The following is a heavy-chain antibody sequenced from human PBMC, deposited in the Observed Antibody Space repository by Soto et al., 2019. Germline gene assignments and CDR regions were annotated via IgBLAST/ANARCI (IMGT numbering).Heavy chain of an antibody. CDR2: IYYSGST. CDR3: ARAWGDYGDYDPYYYYGMDV. J-gene: IGHJ6*02. CDR1: GGSISSYY. Sequence: SETLSLTCTVSGGSISSYYWSWIRQHPGKGLEWIGYIYYSGSTYYNPSLKSRVTISVDTSKNQFSLKLSSVTAADTAVYYCARAWGDYGDYDPYYYYGMDVWGQGTTVTVSS. D-gene: IGHD4-17*01. V-gene: IGHV4-59*06.